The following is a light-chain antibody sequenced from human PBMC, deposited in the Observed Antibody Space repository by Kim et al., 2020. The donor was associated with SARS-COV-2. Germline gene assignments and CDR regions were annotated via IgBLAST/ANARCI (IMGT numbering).Light chain of an antibody. J-gene: IGLJ1*01. CDR3: SSYRSSGYV. CDR1: SSDVGGYNY. V-gene: IGLV2-14*03. Sequence: PGQSITFSCTGTSSDVGGYNYVSWYQQYPGKAPKLMLYDVTKRPSGVSNRFSGSKSGNTASLTISGLQAEDEADYYCSSYRSSGYVFGTGTKVTVL. CDR2: DVT.